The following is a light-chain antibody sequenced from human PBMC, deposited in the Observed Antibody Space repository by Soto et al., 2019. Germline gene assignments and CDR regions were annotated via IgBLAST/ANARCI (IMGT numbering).Light chain of an antibody. CDR2: KAS. J-gene: IGKJ1*01. CDR3: QQYNNYWT. V-gene: IGKV1-5*03. CDR1: QSCGTS. Sequence: DIKMTQSPSTLSASVGDRVTITCRASQSCGTSLAWYQQRPGKAPNLLLYKASNLESGVPSRFSGSGSGTEFTLTSSSVQPDDFATYCCQQYNNYWTFGQGTKVEIK.